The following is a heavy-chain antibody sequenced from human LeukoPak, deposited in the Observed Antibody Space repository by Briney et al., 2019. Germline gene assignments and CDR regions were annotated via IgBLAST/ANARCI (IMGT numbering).Heavy chain of an antibody. J-gene: IGHJ2*01. D-gene: IGHD5-18*01. CDR3: ASHGRDTAFVGPWNFDL. V-gene: IGHV3-30*12. CDR2: ISYDGSNK. Sequence: PGGSLRLSCAASGFTFNTYDMHWVRQTPGKGLEWVTLISYDGSNKEYRDSVKGRFTISRDNSKHILFLQMSSLRAEDTAIYFCASHGRDTAFVGPWNFDLWGRGTQVTVSS. CDR1: GFTFNTYD.